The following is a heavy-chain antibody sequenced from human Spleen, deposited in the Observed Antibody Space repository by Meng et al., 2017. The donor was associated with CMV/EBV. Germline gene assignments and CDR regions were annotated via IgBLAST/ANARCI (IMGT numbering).Heavy chain of an antibody. V-gene: IGHV1-2*02. CDR2: INPNSGGT. D-gene: IGHD2/OR15-2a*01. CDR3: ARAGLGIVIEPRTMPGQTYYFSSLDV. Sequence: ASVKVSCKTSGYTFTGYYMHWVRQAPGQGLEWMGWINPNSGGTKYAQNFQGRVTMTSDTSFTTAYMELTSLRSDDTAVYYCARAGLGIVIEPRTMPGQTYYFSSLDVWGQGTTVTVSS. J-gene: IGHJ6*02. CDR1: GYTFTGYY.